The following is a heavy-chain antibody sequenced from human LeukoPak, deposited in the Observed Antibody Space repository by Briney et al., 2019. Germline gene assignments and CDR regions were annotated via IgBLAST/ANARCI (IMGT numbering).Heavy chain of an antibody. Sequence: PSETLSLTCTVSGGSISSYYWSWIRQPAGKGLEWIGRIYTSGSTNYNPSLKSRVTISVDKSKNQFSLKLSSVTAADTAGYYWGRGIPGVGGFDYWGQGTLVTVSS. CDR2: IYTSGST. CDR1: GGSISSYY. CDR3: GRGIPGVGGFDY. D-gene: IGHD2-2*01. V-gene: IGHV4-4*07. J-gene: IGHJ4*02.